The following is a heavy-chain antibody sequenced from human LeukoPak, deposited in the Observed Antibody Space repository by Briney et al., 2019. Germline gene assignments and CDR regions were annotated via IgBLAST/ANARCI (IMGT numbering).Heavy chain of an antibody. D-gene: IGHD5-18*01. Sequence: ASVKVSCKASGYTFTSYYMHWVRQAPGQGLEWMGIINPSGGSTSYAQKFQGRVTMTRDTSISTAYMELSRLRSDDTAVYYCARVTTWIQLWRDAFDIWGQGTMVTVSS. CDR1: GYTFTSYY. CDR3: ARVTTWIQLWRDAFDI. V-gene: IGHV1-46*01. CDR2: INPSGGST. J-gene: IGHJ3*02.